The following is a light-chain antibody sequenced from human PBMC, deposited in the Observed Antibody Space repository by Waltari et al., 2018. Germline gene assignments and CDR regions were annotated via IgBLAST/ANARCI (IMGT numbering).Light chain of an antibody. CDR2: SNN. CDR3: AVWDDSLSGVV. J-gene: IGLJ2*01. CDR1: SSTIESNT. V-gene: IGLV1-44*01. Sequence: QSVLTQAPSASGTPGRRVTISCSGSSSTIESNTVNWYQQRPGTAPKLLIYSNNQRPSGVPDRFSGSKSGTSASLAISGLQSEDEAEYSCAVWDDSLSGVVFGGGTKLTVL.